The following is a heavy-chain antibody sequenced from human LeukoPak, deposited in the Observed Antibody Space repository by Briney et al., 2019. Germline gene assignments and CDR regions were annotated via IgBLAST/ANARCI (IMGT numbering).Heavy chain of an antibody. J-gene: IGHJ5*02. CDR2: IWFDGSNK. CDR3: ARDLGAAAGTFWFDP. CDR1: GFTFSTYG. D-gene: IGHD6-13*01. Sequence: GGSLRLSCAASGFTFSTYGMHWVRQAPGKGLEWVAVIWFDGSNKYYADSVKGRFTISRDNSKNTLYLQMNSLRAEDTAVYYCARDLGAAAGTFWFDPWGQGTLVTVSS. V-gene: IGHV3-33*01.